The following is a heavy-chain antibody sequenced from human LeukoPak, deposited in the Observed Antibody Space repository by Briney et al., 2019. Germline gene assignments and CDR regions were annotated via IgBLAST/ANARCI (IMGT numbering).Heavy chain of an antibody. CDR3: ARAGWLSRSTEYFQH. CDR2: ISAYNGNT. J-gene: IGHJ1*01. Sequence: ASVKVSCKASGYTFTSYGISWVRQAPGQGLEWVGWISAYNGNTNYAQKLQGRVAMTTDTSTSTAYMELRSLRSDDTAVYYCARAGWLSRSTEYFQHWGQGTLVTVSS. CDR1: GYTFTSYG. D-gene: IGHD3-22*01. V-gene: IGHV1-18*01.